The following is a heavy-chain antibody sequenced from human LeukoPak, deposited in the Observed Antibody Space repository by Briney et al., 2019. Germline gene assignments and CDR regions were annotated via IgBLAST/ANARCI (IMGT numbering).Heavy chain of an antibody. CDR1: GFTFSSYS. CDR2: INQDGSEK. CDR3: ASDREYYYGSGSFDY. D-gene: IGHD3-10*01. J-gene: IGHJ4*02. V-gene: IGHV3-7*04. Sequence: PGGSLRLSCAASGFTFSSYSMSWVRQAPGKGLEWVANINQDGSEKYYVDSVRGRFTISRDNAKNTLYLQMNSLRDEDTAVYYCASDREYYYGSGSFDYWGQGTLVTVSS.